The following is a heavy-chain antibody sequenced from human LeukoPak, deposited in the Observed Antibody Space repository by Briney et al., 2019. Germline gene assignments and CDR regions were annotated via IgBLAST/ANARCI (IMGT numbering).Heavy chain of an antibody. CDR2: INHSGST. Sequence: PSETLSLTCTVSGDSISSTNWWSWVRQPPGKGLEWIGEINHSGSTNYNPSLKSRVTISVDTSKNQFSLKLSSVTAADTAVYYCARQNGGSWNYYYYMDVWGKGTTVTVSS. J-gene: IGHJ6*03. CDR3: ARQNGGSWNYYYYMDV. CDR1: GDSISSTNW. V-gene: IGHV4-4*02. D-gene: IGHD1-26*01.